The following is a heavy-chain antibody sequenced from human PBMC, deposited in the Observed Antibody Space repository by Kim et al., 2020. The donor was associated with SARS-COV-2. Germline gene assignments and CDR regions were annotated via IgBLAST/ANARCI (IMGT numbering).Heavy chain of an antibody. CDR2: TYYRSKWYN. D-gene: IGHD3-10*01. CDR3: ARGLFRSGRYMGNDF. V-gene: IGHV6-1*01. J-gene: IGHJ4*02. CDR1: GDSVSSNTVT. Sequence: SQTLSLTCAISGDSVSSNTVTWNWIRQSPSRGLEWLGRTYYRSKWYNDYAVSVKSRIFINPDTSKNQFSLHLNSVTPEDTAVYYCARGLFRSGRYMGNDFWGQGTLVIVSS.